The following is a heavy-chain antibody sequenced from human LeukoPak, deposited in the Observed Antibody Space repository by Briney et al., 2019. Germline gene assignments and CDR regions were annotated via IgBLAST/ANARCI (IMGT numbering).Heavy chain of an antibody. V-gene: IGHV4-39*01. Sequence: PSETLSLTCNVSGGSIKSISYYWGWVRQPPGKGLEWIGSVYYNGNTYYSPSLKSRLTISVDTSKNQFSLKMTSVTAADTALYAGHRIVTSGIDCWGQGTLVAVSS. D-gene: IGHD1-26*01. CDR3: HRIVTSGIDC. J-gene: IGHJ4*02. CDR1: GGSIKSISYY. CDR2: VYYNGNT.